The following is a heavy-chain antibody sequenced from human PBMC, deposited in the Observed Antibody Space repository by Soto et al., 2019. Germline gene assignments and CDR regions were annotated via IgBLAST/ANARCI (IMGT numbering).Heavy chain of an antibody. CDR2: IYPGDSDT. V-gene: IGHV5-51*01. D-gene: IGHD3-10*01. CDR1: GYSFTSYW. J-gene: IGHJ3*02. Sequence: GESLKISCKGSGYSFTSYWIGWVRQMPGKGLEWMGIIYPGDSDTRYSPSFQGQVTISPDKSNSTAYLQWSSLKASDTAMYYCARHGEDGLGYHDAFDIWGQGTMVTVSS. CDR3: ARHGEDGLGYHDAFDI.